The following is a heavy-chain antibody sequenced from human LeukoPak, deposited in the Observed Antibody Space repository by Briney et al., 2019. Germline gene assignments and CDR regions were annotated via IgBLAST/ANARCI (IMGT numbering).Heavy chain of an antibody. CDR2: IIPIFGSA. D-gene: IGHD3-22*01. CDR3: ARARAMIVAAQPPRY. J-gene: IGHJ4*02. CDR1: GGTFSSYA. Sequence: SVKVSCKASGGTFSSYAISWVRQAPGQGLEWMGGIIPIFGSANYAQKFQGRVTITTDETTSTAYMELSSLRSEDTAVYYCARARAMIVAAQPPRYWGQGTLVTVSS. V-gene: IGHV1-69*05.